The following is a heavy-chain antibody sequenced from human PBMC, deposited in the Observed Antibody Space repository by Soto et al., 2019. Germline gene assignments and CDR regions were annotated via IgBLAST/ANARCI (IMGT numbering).Heavy chain of an antibody. J-gene: IGHJ3*02. V-gene: IGHV3-9*01. Sequence: GGSLRLSCAASGFTFDDYAMHWVRQAPGKGLEWVSGISWNSGSIGYADSVKGRFTISRDNAKNSLYLQMNSLRAEDTALYYCAKDPTSGYYYGGAFDIWGQGTMVTVSS. CDR3: AKDPTSGYYYGGAFDI. CDR2: ISWNSGSI. D-gene: IGHD3-22*01. CDR1: GFTFDDYA.